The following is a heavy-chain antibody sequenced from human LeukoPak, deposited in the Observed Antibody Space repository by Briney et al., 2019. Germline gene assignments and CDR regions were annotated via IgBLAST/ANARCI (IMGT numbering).Heavy chain of an antibody. CDR2: IYYSGST. J-gene: IGHJ6*03. Sequence: SETLSLTCIVSGGSISSYYWSWIRQPPGKGLEWIGYIYYSGSTNYNPSLKSRVTISVDTSKNQFSLKLSSVTAADTAVYYCARAVYCGGDCYYYMDVWGKGTTVTVSS. CDR1: GGSISSYY. V-gene: IGHV4-59*01. CDR3: ARAVYCGGDCYYYMDV. D-gene: IGHD2-21*01.